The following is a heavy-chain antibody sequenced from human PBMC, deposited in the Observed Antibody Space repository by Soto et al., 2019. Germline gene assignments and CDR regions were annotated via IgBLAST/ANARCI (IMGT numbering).Heavy chain of an antibody. CDR1: GGSFSGYY. CDR3: ARGGPFKALYY. CDR2: INHSGST. Sequence: SETLSLTCAVYGGSFSGYYWSWIRQPPGKGLEWIGEINHSGSTYYNPSLKSRVTISVDRSKNQFSLKLSSVTAADTAVYYCARGGPFKALYYWGQGTLVTVSS. V-gene: IGHV4-34*01. J-gene: IGHJ4*02.